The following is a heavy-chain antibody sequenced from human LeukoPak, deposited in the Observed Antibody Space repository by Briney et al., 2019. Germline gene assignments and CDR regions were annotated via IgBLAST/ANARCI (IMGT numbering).Heavy chain of an antibody. Sequence: ASVKVSCKASGYTFTSYYMHWVRQAPGQGLEWMGIINPSGGSTSYAQKFQGRVTMTEDTSTDTAYMELSSLRSEDTAVYYCATVGSGSYLKYWGQGTLVTVSS. V-gene: IGHV1-46*01. CDR1: GYTFTSYY. D-gene: IGHD1-26*01. J-gene: IGHJ4*02. CDR2: INPSGGST. CDR3: ATVGSGSYLKY.